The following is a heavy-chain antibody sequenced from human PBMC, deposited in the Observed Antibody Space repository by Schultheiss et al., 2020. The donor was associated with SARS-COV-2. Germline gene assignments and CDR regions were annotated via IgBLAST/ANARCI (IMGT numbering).Heavy chain of an antibody. CDR3: ARESLGYCSSTSCYETLNFDY. V-gene: IGHV1-69*05. Sequence: SVKVSCKASGGTFSSYAISWVRQAPGQGLEWMGGIIPIFGTANYAQKFQGRVTMTRDTSISTAYMELSRLRSDDTAVYYCARESLGYCSSTSCYETLNFDYWGQGTLVTVSS. J-gene: IGHJ4*02. CDR1: GGTFSSYA. D-gene: IGHD2-2*01. CDR2: IIPIFGTA.